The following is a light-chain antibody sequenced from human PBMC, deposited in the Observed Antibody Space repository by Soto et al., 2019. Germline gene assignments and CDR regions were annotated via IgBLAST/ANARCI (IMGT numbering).Light chain of an antibody. J-gene: IGKJ4*01. CDR3: QQYDNYPLT. Sequence: DIQMTQSPSTLSASVGDRVTITCRASQSVRSWLAWYQQKPGRAPKFLIYDASSLESGVPSRFSGSGSGTEFTLTISILQPDDFATYYCQQYDNYPLTFGGGTKVDIK. CDR2: DAS. CDR1: QSVRSW. V-gene: IGKV1-5*01.